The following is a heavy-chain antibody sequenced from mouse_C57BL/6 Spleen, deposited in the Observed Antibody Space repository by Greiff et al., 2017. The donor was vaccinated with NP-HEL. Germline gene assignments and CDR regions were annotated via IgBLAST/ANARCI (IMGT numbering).Heavy chain of an antibody. CDR3: ARGGNYVGYYAMDY. CDR1: GFTFSDYG. V-gene: IGHV5-17*01. Sequence: EVMLVESGGGVVKPGGSLKLSCAASGFTFSDYGMHWVRQAPEKGLEWVAYISSGSSTIYYADTVKGRFTISRDNAKNTLFLQMTSLRSEDTAMYYCARGGNYVGYYAMDYWGQGTSVTVSS. CDR2: ISSGSSTI. D-gene: IGHD2-1*01. J-gene: IGHJ4*01.